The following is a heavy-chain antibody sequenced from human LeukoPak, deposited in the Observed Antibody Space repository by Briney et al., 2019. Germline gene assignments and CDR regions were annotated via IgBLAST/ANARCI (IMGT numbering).Heavy chain of an antibody. CDR3: AREVPGREWWRQINWFDP. J-gene: IGHJ5*02. D-gene: IGHD2-15*01. Sequence: ASVKVSCKASGYTFTSYDINWVRQATGQGLEWMGWMNPNSGNTGYAQKFQGRVTMTRNTSISTAYMELSSLRSEDTAVYYCAREVPGREWWRQINWFDPWAREPWSPSPQ. CDR2: MNPNSGNT. CDR1: GYTFTSYD. V-gene: IGHV1-8*01.